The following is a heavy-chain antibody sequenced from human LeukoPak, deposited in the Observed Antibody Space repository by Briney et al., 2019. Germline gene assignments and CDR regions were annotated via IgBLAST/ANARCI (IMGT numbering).Heavy chain of an antibody. V-gene: IGHV3-30-3*01. CDR1: GFTFSSYA. J-gene: IGHJ4*02. Sequence: GGSLGLSCAASGFTFSSYAMHWVRQAPGKGLEWVAVISYDGSNKYYADSVKGRFTISRDNSKNTLYLQMNSLRAEDTAVYYCARDADAPFDYWGQGTLVTVSS. CDR2: ISYDGSNK. CDR3: ARDADAPFDY.